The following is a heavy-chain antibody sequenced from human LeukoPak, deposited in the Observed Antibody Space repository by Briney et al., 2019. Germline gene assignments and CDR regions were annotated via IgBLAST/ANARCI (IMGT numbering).Heavy chain of an antibody. CDR2: IIPILGIA. CDR3: ARDNRCAVRSSSWYGALDYYYYMDV. Sequence: ASVKVSCKASGGTFSSYAISWVRQAPGQGLEWMGRIIPILGIANYAQKFQGRVTITADKSTSTAYMELSSLRSEDTAVYYCARDNRCAVRSSSWYGALDYYYYMDVWGKGTTVTVSS. CDR1: GGTFSSYA. J-gene: IGHJ6*03. D-gene: IGHD6-13*01. V-gene: IGHV1-69*04.